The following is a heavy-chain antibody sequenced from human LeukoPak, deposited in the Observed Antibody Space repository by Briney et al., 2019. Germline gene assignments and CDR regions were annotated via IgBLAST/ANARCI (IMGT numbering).Heavy chain of an antibody. D-gene: IGHD3-22*01. CDR2: MNPTNGNT. Sequence: GASVEVSCKASGYTFTSYDINWVRQATGQGLEWMGWMNPTNGNTGHAQKFQGRVTMTRDTSITTAYMELSSLRSEDTAVYFCARGFERDYYDASGYYSVDWGQGTLVTVSS. CDR1: GYTFTSYD. V-gene: IGHV1-8*01. J-gene: IGHJ4*02. CDR3: ARGFERDYYDASGYYSVD.